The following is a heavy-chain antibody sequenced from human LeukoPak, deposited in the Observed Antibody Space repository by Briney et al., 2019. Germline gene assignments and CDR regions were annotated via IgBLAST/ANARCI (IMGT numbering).Heavy chain of an antibody. CDR3: AKGLHHYYDSSGFDY. CDR1: GFTFDDYA. D-gene: IGHD3-22*01. CDR2: IGGDGGRT. Sequence: GGSLRLSCAASGFTFDDYAMHWVRQTPGKGLEWLSVIGGDGGRTYYAASVEGRFTISRDNSDNSLSLQMNSLTTDHTAFYYCAKGLHHYYDSSGFDYWGQGTLVTVSS. J-gene: IGHJ4*02. V-gene: IGHV3-43*02.